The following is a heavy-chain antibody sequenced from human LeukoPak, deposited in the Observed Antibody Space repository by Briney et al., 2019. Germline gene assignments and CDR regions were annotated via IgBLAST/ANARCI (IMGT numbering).Heavy chain of an antibody. V-gene: IGHV3-74*01. D-gene: IGHD3-10*01. Sequence: GSLRLSCAASGFTFANTWMHWVRKGPGKGLVWVSLINNDGSTTNYADSVKGRFTISRDNAKNTVYLQMNSLRAEDTAVYYCAIGGTYGSGSWGQGTLVTVSS. CDR2: INNDGSTT. J-gene: IGHJ4*02. CDR3: AIGGTYGSGS. CDR1: GFTFANTW.